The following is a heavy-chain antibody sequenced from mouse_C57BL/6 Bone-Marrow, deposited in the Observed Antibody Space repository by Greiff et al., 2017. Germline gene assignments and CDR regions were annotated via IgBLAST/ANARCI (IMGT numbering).Heavy chain of an antibody. CDR2: IYPRSGNT. CDR1: GYTFTSYG. J-gene: IGHJ2*01. Sequence: QVQLQQSGAELARPGASVKLSCKASGYTFTSYGISWVKQRTGQGLEWIGEIYPRSGNTYYNEKFKGKATLTADKSSSTAYMELRSLTSEDSAVYFCARGAEYFDYWGQGTTRTVSS. V-gene: IGHV1-81*01. CDR3: ARGAEYFDY.